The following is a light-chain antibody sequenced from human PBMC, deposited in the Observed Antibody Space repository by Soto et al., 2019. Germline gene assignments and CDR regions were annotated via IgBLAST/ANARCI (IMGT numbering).Light chain of an antibody. CDR1: SSNIGSNY. J-gene: IGLJ7*01. CDR2: RND. CDR3: AAWDDSLSVPV. Sequence: QAVVTQSPSASGTPGQRVIISCSGSSSNIGSNYVYWYQHLPGAAPRLLIYRNDQWPSGVPDRFSGSRSGTSASLAISGLRSEDEADYYCAAWDDSLSVPVFGGGTQLTVL. V-gene: IGLV1-47*01.